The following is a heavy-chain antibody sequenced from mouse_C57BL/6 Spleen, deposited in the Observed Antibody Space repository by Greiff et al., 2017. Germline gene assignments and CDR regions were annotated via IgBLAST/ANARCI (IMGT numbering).Heavy chain of an antibody. CDR1: GFTFSDYG. D-gene: IGHD1-1*01. CDR3: ARSYYGSSAWFAY. CDR2: ISSGSSTI. V-gene: IGHV5-17*01. Sequence: EVKLVESGGGLVKPGGSLKLSCAASGFTFSDYGMHWVRQAPEKGLEWVAYISSGSSTIYYADTVKGRFTISRDTSKNTLFLQMTSLWSEDTAMYYCARSYYGSSAWFAYWGQGTLVTVSA. J-gene: IGHJ3*01.